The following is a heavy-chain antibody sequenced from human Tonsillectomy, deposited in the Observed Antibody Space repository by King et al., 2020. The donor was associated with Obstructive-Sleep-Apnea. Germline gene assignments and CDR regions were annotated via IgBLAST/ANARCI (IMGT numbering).Heavy chain of an antibody. CDR1: GGSISDYY. CDR3: ARASRWAVTTYCFDY. Sequence: VQLQQSGPGLVKPSETLSLTCTVSGGSISDYYWIWIRQSPGKGLEWIGYIYYTGSTNYNPSLQSRVTISVDTSKNQFSLKLSSVTAADTAVYYCARASRWAVTTYCFDYWGQGTLVTVSS. CDR2: IYYTGST. D-gene: IGHD4-17*01. V-gene: IGHV4-59*01. J-gene: IGHJ4*02.